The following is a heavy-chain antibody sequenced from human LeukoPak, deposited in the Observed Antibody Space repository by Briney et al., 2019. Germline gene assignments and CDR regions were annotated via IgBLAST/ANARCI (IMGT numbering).Heavy chain of an antibody. CDR1: GFTFTDYW. D-gene: IGHD6-13*01. CDR2: IRQDGSEK. CDR3: ARDGTAAGLYFDL. Sequence: GGSLRLSCEVSGFTFTDYWMNWVRQAPGKGPEWVASIRQDGSEKTYVDSVKGRFTISRDNTKNSLSLQLNGLRAEETAVYYCARDGTAAGLYFDLWGQGTQVTVSS. V-gene: IGHV3-7*01. J-gene: IGHJ4*01.